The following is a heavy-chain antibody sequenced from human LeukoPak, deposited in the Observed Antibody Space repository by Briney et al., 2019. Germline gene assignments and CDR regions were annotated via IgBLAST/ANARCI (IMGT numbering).Heavy chain of an antibody. J-gene: IGHJ5*02. CDR2: IYTSGST. D-gene: IGHD6-13*01. Sequence: SETLSLTCTVSGGSLSSGSYYWSWIRQPAGKRLEWIGRIYTSGSTNYNPSLKSRVTISVDTSKSQFSLKLSSVTAADTAVYYCARHRLSSIAAAGSHGFDPWGQGTLVTVSS. V-gene: IGHV4-61*02. CDR1: GGSLSSGSYY. CDR3: ARHRLSSIAAAGSHGFDP.